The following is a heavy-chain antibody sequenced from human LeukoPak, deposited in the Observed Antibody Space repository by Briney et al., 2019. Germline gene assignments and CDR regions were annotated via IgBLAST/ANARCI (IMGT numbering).Heavy chain of an antibody. CDR1: GYTFTSRG. J-gene: IGHJ5*02. CDR3: ARDRSGSGGWFDP. V-gene: IGHV1-18*04. Sequence: ASVKVSCKASGYTFTSRGISWVRQAPGQGLEWMGWISPHNGNTKYVQRLQGRVTMTADTSTSTAYMELRSLRSDDTAVYYCARDRSGSGGWFDPWGQGTLVTVSS. D-gene: IGHD6-25*01. CDR2: ISPHNGNT.